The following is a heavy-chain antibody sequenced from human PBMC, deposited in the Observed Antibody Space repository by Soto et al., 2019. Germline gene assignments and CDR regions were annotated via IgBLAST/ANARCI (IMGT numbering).Heavy chain of an antibody. CDR2: ISGSGGST. CDR1: GFTFSSYA. CDR3: AKVGITMVRGVIMGTGYMDV. V-gene: IGHV3-23*01. Sequence: PGGSLRLSCAASGFTFSSYAMSWVRQAPGKGLEWVSAISGSGGSTYYADSVKGRFTISRDNSKNTLYLQMNSLRAEDTAVYYCAKVGITMVRGVIMGTGYMDVWGKGTTVTVSS. J-gene: IGHJ6*03. D-gene: IGHD3-10*01.